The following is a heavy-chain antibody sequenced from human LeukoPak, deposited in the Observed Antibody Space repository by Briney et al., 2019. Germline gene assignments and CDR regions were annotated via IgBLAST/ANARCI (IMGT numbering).Heavy chain of an antibody. J-gene: IGHJ3*02. V-gene: IGHV3-7*01. CDR1: GFTFSSYW. D-gene: IGHD6-19*01. CDR3: ARASAGYSSGWYGGAFDI. Sequence: GGSLRLSCAASGFTFSSYWMSWVRQAPGKGLEWVANIKQDGREKYYVDSVKGRFTISRDNAKNSLYLQMNSLRAEDTAVYYCARASAGYSSGWYGGAFDIWGQGTMVTVSS. CDR2: IKQDGREK.